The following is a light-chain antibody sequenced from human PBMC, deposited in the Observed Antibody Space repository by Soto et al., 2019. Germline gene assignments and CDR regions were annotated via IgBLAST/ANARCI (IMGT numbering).Light chain of an antibody. CDR1: SSDIGGYDY. J-gene: IGLJ2*01. Sequence: QSALTQPASVSGSPGQSITISCTGTSSDIGGYDYVSWYQQHPGKVPKLIIYDVTKRPSGVSSRFSGSKSGITASLTISGLQAEGESDYYCSSYTSSSTLLFGGGTKVTVL. CDR3: SSYTSSSTLL. CDR2: DVT. V-gene: IGLV2-14*03.